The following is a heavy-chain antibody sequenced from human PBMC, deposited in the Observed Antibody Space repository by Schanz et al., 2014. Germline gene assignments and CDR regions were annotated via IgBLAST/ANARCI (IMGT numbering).Heavy chain of an antibody. V-gene: IGHV4-39*01. J-gene: IGHJ6*02. Sequence: QLQLQESGPGLVRPSETLSLTCTVYGGSFSSGPFYWGWIRQPPGKGLEWIGSIYYSGNTYYNPSLRSRVPIPVEPSKTQFSLKLSSVTAADTAVYYCARHLVNAYGMDVWGQGTAVTVSS. CDR3: ARHLVNAYGMDV. CDR1: GGSFSSGPFY. CDR2: IYYSGNT.